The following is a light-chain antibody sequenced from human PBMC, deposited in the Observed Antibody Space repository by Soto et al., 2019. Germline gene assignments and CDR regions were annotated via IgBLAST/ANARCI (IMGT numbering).Light chain of an antibody. J-gene: IGKJ4*01. V-gene: IGKV3-20*01. Sequence: DIVLTQSPGTLSLSPGERATLSCRASQSVRSTSLAWYQQKPGQAPRLLIYGASSRATGIPDRFSGGGSGTDFTLTISSLQSEDCAIYYCQQYHTWPITFGGGTKVEIK. CDR3: QQYHTWPIT. CDR1: QSVRSTS. CDR2: GAS.